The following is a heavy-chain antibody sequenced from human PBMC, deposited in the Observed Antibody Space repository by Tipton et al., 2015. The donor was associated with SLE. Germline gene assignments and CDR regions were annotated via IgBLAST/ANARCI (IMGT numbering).Heavy chain of an antibody. V-gene: IGHV3-43D*04. D-gene: IGHD5-12*01. CDR1: GFTFDDYA. CDR2: ITWDGIST. CDR3: AKEGMGLREGFDY. Sequence: SLRLSCAASGFTFDDYAMHWVRQAPGKGLEWVSLITWDGISTNYADSVKGRFTISRDNGKNSLYLQMNSLRAEDTALYYCAKEGMGLREGFDYWGQGTLVTVSS. J-gene: IGHJ4*02.